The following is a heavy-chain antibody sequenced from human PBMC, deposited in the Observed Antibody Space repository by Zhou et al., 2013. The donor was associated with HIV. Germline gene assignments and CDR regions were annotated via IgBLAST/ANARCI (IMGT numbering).Heavy chain of an antibody. CDR1: GGTFSSYA. CDR3: ARGKRGGGVFDY. D-gene: IGHD3-10*01. J-gene: IGHJ4*02. V-gene: IGHV1-69*04. Sequence: QVQLVQSGAEVKKPGSSVKVSCKASGGTFSSYAISWVRQAPGQGLEWMGRIIPILGIANYAQKFQGRVTITADKSTSTAYMELSSLRSEDTAVYYCARGKRGGGVFDYWGQGTLVTVSS. CDR2: IIPILGIA.